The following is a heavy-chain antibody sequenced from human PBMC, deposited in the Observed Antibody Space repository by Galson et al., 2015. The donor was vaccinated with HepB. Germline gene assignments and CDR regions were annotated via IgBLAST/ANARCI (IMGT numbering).Heavy chain of an antibody. J-gene: IGHJ5*02. CDR3: AAVYCSGGSCYPFDP. CDR2: IVVGSGNT. Sequence: SVKVSCKASGFTFTSSAMQWVRQARGQRLEWIGWIVVGSGNTNYAQKFQERVTITRDMSTSTAYMELSSLRSEDTAVYYCAAVYCSGGSCYPFDPWGQGTLVTVSS. V-gene: IGHV1-58*02. CDR1: GFTFTSSA. D-gene: IGHD2-15*01.